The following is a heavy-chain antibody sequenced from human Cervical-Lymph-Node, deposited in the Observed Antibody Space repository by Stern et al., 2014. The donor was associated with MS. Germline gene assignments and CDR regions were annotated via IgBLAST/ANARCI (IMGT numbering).Heavy chain of an antibody. J-gene: IGHJ2*01. Sequence: EGQLVQSGAEVKKPGESLKISCKGSGYSFTSYWIGWVRQMPGQGLEWMGIIYPGDSDTRYSPSFPGPVTISRDQSLSTAYQPTSSLKASDAAMYYCARCYYYDSIPFFDLWGRGTLVTVSS. V-gene: IGHV5-51*01. CDR1: GYSFTSYW. D-gene: IGHD3-22*01. CDR3: ARCYYYDSIPFFDL. CDR2: IYPGDSDT.